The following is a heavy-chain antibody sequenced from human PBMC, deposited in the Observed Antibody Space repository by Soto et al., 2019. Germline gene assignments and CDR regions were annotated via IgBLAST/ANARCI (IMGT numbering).Heavy chain of an antibody. D-gene: IGHD5-12*01. J-gene: IGHJ2*01. CDR1: GGTFSKYT. V-gene: IGHV1-69*01. CDR2: IIPIYGTA. CDR3: ARDRDGYNYCYFDL. Sequence: QVQLVQSGAEVKKPGSSVKVSCKVSGGTFSKYTINWVRQAPGQGLEWMAGIIPIYGTANYAQKFQGRISVTMDESTTTAYMELRGLRSDDTAIYYCARDRDGYNYCYFDLWGRGSLITVSS.